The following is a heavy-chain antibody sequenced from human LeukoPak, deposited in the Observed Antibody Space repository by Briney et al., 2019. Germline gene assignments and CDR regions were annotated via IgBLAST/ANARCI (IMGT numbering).Heavy chain of an antibody. CDR2: IYYSGST. D-gene: IGHD3-22*01. V-gene: IGHV4-39*01. CDR3: ARRHYYDSSGYYYY. Sequence: SETLSLTCTVSGGSISSSSYYWGWIRQPPGKGLEWIGCIYYSGSTYYNPSLKSRVTISVDTSKNQFSLKLSSVTAADTAVYYCARRHYYDSSGYYYYWGQGTLVTVSS. J-gene: IGHJ4*02. CDR1: GGSISSSSYY.